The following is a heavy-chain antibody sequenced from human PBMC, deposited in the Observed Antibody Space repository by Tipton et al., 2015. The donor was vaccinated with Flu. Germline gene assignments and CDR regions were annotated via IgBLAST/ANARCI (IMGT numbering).Heavy chain of an antibody. Sequence: QLVQSGAEVKKPGSSVRISCKASGGTFNNYVITWVRQAPGQGLEWMGAIIAVHGAPKYAHHFQDRLTITADESTTTVHMELRTLRSEDTAIYYCAHSGYLLYNCLDPWGQGTLVSVTS. CDR2: IIAVHGAP. V-gene: IGHV1-69*01. CDR3: AHSGYLLYNCLDP. J-gene: IGHJ5*02. CDR1: GGTFNNYV. D-gene: IGHD6-25*01.